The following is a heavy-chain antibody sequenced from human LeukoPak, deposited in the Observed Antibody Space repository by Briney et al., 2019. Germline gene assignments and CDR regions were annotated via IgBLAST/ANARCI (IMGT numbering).Heavy chain of an antibody. D-gene: IGHD2-2*01. CDR1: GYSISSGYY. V-gene: IGHV4-38-2*02. Sequence: SETLSLTCTVSGYSISSGYYWGWIRQPPGKGLEWIGSIYHSGSTYYNPSLKSRVTISVDTSKNQFSLKLSSVTAADTAVYYCARGYCSSTSCYFSPGVSGFDYWGQGTPVTVSS. J-gene: IGHJ4*02. CDR3: ARGYCSSTSCYFSPGVSGFDY. CDR2: IYHSGST.